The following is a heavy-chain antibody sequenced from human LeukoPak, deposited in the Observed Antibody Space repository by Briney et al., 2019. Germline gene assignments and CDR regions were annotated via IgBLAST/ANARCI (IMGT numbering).Heavy chain of an antibody. CDR2: MNPNNNNV. D-gene: IGHD6-6*01. V-gene: IGHV1-8*01. J-gene: IGHJ5*02. Sequence: ASVKVSCKASGYTFTSYDINWVRQATGQGLEWMGWMNPNNNNVGYAQKFQGRVTMTRDTSISTAYMELGSLTSEDTAVYYCARGAFLPQYRRDSDPWGQGTLVTVSS. CDR1: GYTFTSYD. CDR3: ARGAFLPQYRRDSDP.